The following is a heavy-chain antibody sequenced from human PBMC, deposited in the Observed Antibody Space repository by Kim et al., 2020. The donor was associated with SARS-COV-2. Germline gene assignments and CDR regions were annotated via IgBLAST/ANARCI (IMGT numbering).Heavy chain of an antibody. Sequence: RYSPSFQGQVTISADKSISTAYLQWRSLKASDTAMYYCARQGLWFGSPGVWGQGTMVTVSS. CDR3: ARQGLWFGSPGV. V-gene: IGHV5-51*01. D-gene: IGHD3-10*01. J-gene: IGHJ3*01.